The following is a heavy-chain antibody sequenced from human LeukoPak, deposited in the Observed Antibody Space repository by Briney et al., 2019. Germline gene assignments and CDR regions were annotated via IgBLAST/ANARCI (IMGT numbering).Heavy chain of an antibody. Sequence: ASVKVSCKASGYTFTGYYMHWVRQAPGQGLEWMGWINPNSGGTNYAQKFQGRVTMTRDTSISTAYMELSRLRPDDTAVYYCARATRSGYGHEFDYWGQGTLVTVSS. V-gene: IGHV1-2*02. J-gene: IGHJ4*02. CDR1: GYTFTGYY. CDR2: INPNSGGT. CDR3: ARATRSGYGHEFDY. D-gene: IGHD3-10*01.